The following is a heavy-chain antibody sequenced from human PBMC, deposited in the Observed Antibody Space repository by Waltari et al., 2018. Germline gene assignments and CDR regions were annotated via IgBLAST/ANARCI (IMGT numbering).Heavy chain of an antibody. Sequence: EVQLVESGGGLVQPGGSLRLSCAASGFTFSSYWMSWVRQAPGKGLEWVANIKQEGSEKYYVDSVKGRFTISRDNAKNSLYLQMNGLRAEDTAVYYCARSLLAYCGGDCYSEFDYWGQGTLVTVSS. CDR2: IKQEGSEK. CDR1: GFTFSSYW. D-gene: IGHD2-21*01. V-gene: IGHV3-7*01. CDR3: ARSLLAYCGGDCYSEFDY. J-gene: IGHJ4*02.